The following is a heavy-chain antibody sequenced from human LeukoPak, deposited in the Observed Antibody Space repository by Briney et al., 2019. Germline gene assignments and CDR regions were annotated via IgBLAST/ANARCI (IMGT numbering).Heavy chain of an antibody. CDR3: ARVDIAAADPTFDY. D-gene: IGHD6-13*01. CDR2: IYYSGST. Sequence: PSETLSLTCTVSGGSISSGDYYWSWIRQPPGKGLEWIGYIYYSGSTYYNPSLKSRVTISVDTSKNQFSLKLSSVTAADTAVYYCARVDIAAADPTFDYWGQGTLVTVSS. CDR1: GGSISSGDYY. V-gene: IGHV4-30-4*01. J-gene: IGHJ4*02.